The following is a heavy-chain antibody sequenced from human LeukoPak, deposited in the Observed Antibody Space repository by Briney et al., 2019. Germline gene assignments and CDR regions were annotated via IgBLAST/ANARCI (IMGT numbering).Heavy chain of an antibody. V-gene: IGHV3-11*01. CDR1: GFGFSDSY. D-gene: IGHD2-8*01. CDR3: STDPRLLIY. Sequence: GGSLRLSCVVSGFGFSDSYMTWIRQTPGKGLEWLAYISGSGSDMYYADSVKGRFTISRDNAKNSLCLQMNSLRPDDTALYYCSTDPRLLIYWGHGTLVTVSS. CDR2: ISGSGSDM. J-gene: IGHJ4*01.